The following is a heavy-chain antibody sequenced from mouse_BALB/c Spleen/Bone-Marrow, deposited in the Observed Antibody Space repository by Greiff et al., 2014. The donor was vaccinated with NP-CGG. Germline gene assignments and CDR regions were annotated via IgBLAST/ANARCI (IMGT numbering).Heavy chain of an antibody. CDR3: ARHDGIYAAWFAY. V-gene: IGHV5-12*01. Sequence: SGGGLVQPGGSLKLSCTASGFTFSDYYMYWVRQTPEKRLEWVANISNGGNNTFYLDTVKGRFTISRDNAKNTLYLQMSRLKSEDTAMYYCARHDGIYAAWFAYWGQGTPVTVSA. J-gene: IGHJ3*01. CDR2: ISNGGNNT. CDR1: GFTFSDYY. D-gene: IGHD2-1*01.